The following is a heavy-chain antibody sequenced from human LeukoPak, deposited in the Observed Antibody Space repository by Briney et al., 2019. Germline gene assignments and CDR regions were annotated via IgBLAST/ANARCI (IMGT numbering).Heavy chain of an antibody. CDR1: GYTFTSYY. D-gene: IGHD6-19*01. V-gene: IGHV1-2*06. CDR3: ARVRIGVAGNTFDM. Sequence: ASVKVSCKASGYTFTSYYMHWVQQAPGQGLEWMGQINPNSGGTNYVQKFQGRVTMTRDTSFTTAYMELSGLRSDDTAVYYCARVRIGVAGNTFDMWGQGTMVTVS. J-gene: IGHJ3*02. CDR2: INPNSGGT.